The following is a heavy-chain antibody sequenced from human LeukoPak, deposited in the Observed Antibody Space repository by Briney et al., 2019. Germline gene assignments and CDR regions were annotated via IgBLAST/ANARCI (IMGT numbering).Heavy chain of an antibody. J-gene: IGHJ4*02. D-gene: IGHD6-13*01. CDR2: IYYSGST. V-gene: IGHV4-31*03. CDR1: GGSISSGGYY. Sequence: PSETLSLTCTVSGGSISSGGYYWSWIRQHPGKGLEWIGYIYYSGSTYYNPSLKSRVIISVDTSKNQFSLQLNSVTPEDTAVYYCARGSSSNSWYFDYWGQGTLVTVSS. CDR3: ARGSSSNSWYFDY.